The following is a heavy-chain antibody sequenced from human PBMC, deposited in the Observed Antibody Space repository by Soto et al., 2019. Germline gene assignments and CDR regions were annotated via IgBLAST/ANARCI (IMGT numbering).Heavy chain of an antibody. D-gene: IGHD1-1*01. CDR2: FDPEDGET. Sequence: ASVKVSCKVSGYTLTELSMHWVRQAPGKGLEWMGGFDPEDGETIYARKFQGRVTMTEDTSTDTAYMELSSLRSEDTAVYYCATMGSGDYYYGMDVWGQGTTVTVSS. J-gene: IGHJ6*02. V-gene: IGHV1-24*01. CDR3: ATMGSGDYYYGMDV. CDR1: GYTLTELS.